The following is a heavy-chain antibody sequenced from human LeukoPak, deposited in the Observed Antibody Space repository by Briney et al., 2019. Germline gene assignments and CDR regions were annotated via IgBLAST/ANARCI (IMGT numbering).Heavy chain of an antibody. D-gene: IGHD1-26*01. CDR3: ASGRIVGTSDAFDI. CDR2: IYTSGST. CDR1: GGSISSYY. Sequence: SETLSLTCTVSGGSISSYYWSWIRQPAGEGLEWIGRIYTSGSTNYNPSLKSRVTMSVDTSKNQFSLKLSSVTAADTAVYYCASGRIVGTSDAFDIWGQGTMVTVSS. J-gene: IGHJ3*02. V-gene: IGHV4-4*07.